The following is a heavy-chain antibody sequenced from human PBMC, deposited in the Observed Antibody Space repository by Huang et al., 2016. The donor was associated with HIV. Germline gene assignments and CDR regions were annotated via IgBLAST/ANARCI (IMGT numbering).Heavy chain of an antibody. Sequence: QVQLQESGPGLVKPSETLSLSCTVSGDSVSSASYYWSWIRPPPGRGLEWIGYIYFSGGTNYNPSLKIRVTISIDTSKNQFSLRLSSVTAADTAVYYCVSHGSGTADYWGQGTLVTVSS. D-gene: IGHD3-10*01. CDR2: IYFSGGT. CDR3: VSHGSGTADY. CDR1: GDSVSSASYY. J-gene: IGHJ4*02. V-gene: IGHV4-61*01.